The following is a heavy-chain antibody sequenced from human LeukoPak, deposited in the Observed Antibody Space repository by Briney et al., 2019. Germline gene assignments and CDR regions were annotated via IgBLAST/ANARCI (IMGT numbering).Heavy chain of an antibody. J-gene: IGHJ4*02. Sequence: SWIRQPPGKGLEWVSAISGSGGSTYYADSVKGRFTISRDNSKNTLYLQMNSLRAEDTAVYYCAKGSSDFDYWGQGTLVTVSS. V-gene: IGHV3-23*01. CDR3: AKGSSDFDY. CDR2: ISGSGGST.